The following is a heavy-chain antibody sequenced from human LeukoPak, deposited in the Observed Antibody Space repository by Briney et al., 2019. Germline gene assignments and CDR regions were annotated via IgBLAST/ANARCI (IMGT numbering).Heavy chain of an antibody. CDR3: ARAGLTYYDFWSGYPYYMDV. V-gene: IGHV3-7*01. D-gene: IGHD3-3*01. J-gene: IGHJ6*03. CDR2: IKQDGSEK. Sequence: PGGSLRLSCAASGFTFSSYWMSWVRQAPGKGLEWVANIKQDGSEKYYVDSVKGRLTISRDNAKNSLYLQMNSLRAEDTAVYYCARAGLTYYDFWSGYPYYMDVWGKGTTVTVSS. CDR1: GFTFSSYW.